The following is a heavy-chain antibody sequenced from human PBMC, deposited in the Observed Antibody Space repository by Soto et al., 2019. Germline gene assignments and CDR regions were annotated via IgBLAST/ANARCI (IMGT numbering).Heavy chain of an antibody. CDR2: IHGGVDYT. D-gene: IGHD1-26*01. Sequence: EVQVLESGGGLVQPGGSLRLSCAASGFTFSNYAMSWVRQAPGKGLEWVSTIHGGVDYTHCTDAVKGRFTISRDNYRNKLFLKMNNLRAEDTDISYCAQHRGRGCYTNWNFDVWGRGTLVTVSS. V-gene: IGHV3-23*01. CDR1: GFTFSNYA. CDR3: AQHRGRGCYTNWNFDV. J-gene: IGHJ2*01.